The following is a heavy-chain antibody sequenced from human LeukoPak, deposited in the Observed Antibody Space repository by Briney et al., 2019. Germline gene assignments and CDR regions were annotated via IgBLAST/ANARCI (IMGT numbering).Heavy chain of an antibody. CDR1: GGTFSTSA. D-gene: IGHD3-22*01. CDR2: IIPIFGTG. J-gene: IGHJ4*02. Sequence: SVKVSCKTSGGTFSTSAISWVRRAPGQGLEWMGGIIPIFGTGNYAQRFQGRVTITADEFTSTAYMELSSLTSEDTAVYYCARGLGDSSGYYFSDNWGQGTLVTVSS. CDR3: ARGLGDSSGYYFSDN. V-gene: IGHV1-69*01.